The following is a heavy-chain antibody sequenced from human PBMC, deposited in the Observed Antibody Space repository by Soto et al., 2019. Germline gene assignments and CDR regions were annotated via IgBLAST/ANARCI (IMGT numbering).Heavy chain of an antibody. D-gene: IGHD1-1*01. V-gene: IGHV3-33*01. J-gene: IGHJ4*02. CDR3: VREDNGSDKASDY. CDR1: GFMFTNHG. CDR2: IWSDGNKR. Sequence: QVQLVESGGGVVQPGRSLRLSCAASGFMFTNHGMHWVRQAPGKGLEWVAVIWSDGNKRYYADSVKGRFTVSRDTSKNTLYLQMTSLRADDTAVYYCVREDNGSDKASDYWGQGTLVTVSS.